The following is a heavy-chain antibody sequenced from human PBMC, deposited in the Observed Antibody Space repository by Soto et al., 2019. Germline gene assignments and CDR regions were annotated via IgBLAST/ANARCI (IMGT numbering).Heavy chain of an antibody. CDR3: ANGFLGYSYGPPLDY. V-gene: IGHV3-23*01. J-gene: IGHJ4*02. CDR1: GFTFSSYA. D-gene: IGHD5-18*01. CDR2: ISGSGGST. Sequence: EVQLLESGGGLVQPGGSLRLSCAASGFTFSSYAMSWVRQAPGKGLEWVSAISGSGGSTYYADSVKGRFTISRDNSKNTLYLQMNGLRAEDTAEYYCANGFLGYSYGPPLDYWGQGTLVTVSS.